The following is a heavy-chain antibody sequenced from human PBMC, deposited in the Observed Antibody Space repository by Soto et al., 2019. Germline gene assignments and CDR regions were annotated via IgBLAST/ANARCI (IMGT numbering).Heavy chain of an antibody. V-gene: IGHV4-4*02. J-gene: IGHJ6*02. CDR1: GGSISSSNW. CDR2: IYHSGST. Sequence: PWETLSLTCAVSGGSISSSNWWSWVRQPPGKGLEWIGEIYHSGSTNYNPSLKSRVTISVDKSKNQFSLKLSSVTAADTAVYYCARDRAEYYYDSSGYYTYYYGMDVWGQGTTVTVSS. D-gene: IGHD3-22*01. CDR3: ARDRAEYYYDSSGYYTYYYGMDV.